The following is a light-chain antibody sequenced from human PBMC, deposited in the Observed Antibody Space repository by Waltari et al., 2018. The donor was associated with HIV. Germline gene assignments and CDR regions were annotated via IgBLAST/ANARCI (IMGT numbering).Light chain of an antibody. V-gene: IGLV1-47*01. CDR3: VAWDDGLRGVV. Sequence: SVLTQPPSASGTPGQRVTNSCSGGTSNIGSNDVFWYQHLPGTAPKLLIHRNDRRPSGVPDRFSGSTSGNSASLAISGLRSEDEADYYCVAWDDGLRGVVFGGGTRVAVL. CDR2: RND. J-gene: IGLJ2*01. CDR1: TSNIGSND.